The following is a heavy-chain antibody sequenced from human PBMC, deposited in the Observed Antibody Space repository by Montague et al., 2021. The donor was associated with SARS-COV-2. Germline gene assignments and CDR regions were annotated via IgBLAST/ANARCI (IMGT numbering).Heavy chain of an antibody. CDR1: GFTFTSSA. D-gene: IGHD1-20*01. V-gene: IGHV1-58*01. Sequence: SVKVSCKASGFTFTSSAVQWVRQARGQRLEWIGWIVVGSGNTNYAQKFQERVTITRDMPTSTAYMELSSLRSEDTAVYYCAALTGTTGPRIWGQGTMVTVSS. CDR3: AALTGTTGPRI. J-gene: IGHJ3*02. CDR2: IVVGSGNT.